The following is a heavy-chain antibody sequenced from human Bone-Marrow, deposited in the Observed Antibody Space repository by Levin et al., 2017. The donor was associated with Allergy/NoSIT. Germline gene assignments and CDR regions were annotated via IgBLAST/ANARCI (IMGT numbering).Heavy chain of an antibody. J-gene: IGHJ2*01. Sequence: KISCKASGGTFSSYAISWVRQAPGQGLEWMGGIIPIFGTANYAQKFQGRVTITADKSTSTAYMELSSLRSEDTAVYYCARDEAPYYYGSGSYYDWYFDLWGRGTLVTVSS. CDR2: IIPIFGTA. CDR3: ARDEAPYYYGSGSYYDWYFDL. CDR1: GGTFSSYA. V-gene: IGHV1-69*06. D-gene: IGHD3-10*01.